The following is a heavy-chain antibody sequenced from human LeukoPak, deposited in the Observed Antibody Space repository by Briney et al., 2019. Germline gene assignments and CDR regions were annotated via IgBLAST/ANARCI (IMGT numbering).Heavy chain of an antibody. CDR2: ISYSGST. Sequence: SETLSLTCIVSGGSISSSSNYWGWVRQPPGKGLEWIGSISYSGSTYYNPSLKSRVTISVDTSKNEFSLKLGSVTATDTAIYYCARQGHSISWLFDYWGQGTLVTVSS. J-gene: IGHJ4*02. CDR3: ARQGHSISWLFDY. V-gene: IGHV4-39*01. CDR1: GGSISSSSNY. D-gene: IGHD6-13*01.